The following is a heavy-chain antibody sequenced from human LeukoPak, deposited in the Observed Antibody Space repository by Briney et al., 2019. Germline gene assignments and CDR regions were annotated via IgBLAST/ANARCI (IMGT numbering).Heavy chain of an antibody. J-gene: IGHJ6*02. CDR2: INPNSGGT. Sequence: ASVKVSCKASGYTFTGYYMHWVRQAPGQGLEWMGWINPNSGGTNYAQKFQGWVTMTRDTPISTAYMELSRLRSDDTAVYYCARGGYGYYYYYYYGMDVWGQGTTVTVSS. V-gene: IGHV1-2*04. D-gene: IGHD5-18*01. CDR1: GYTFTGYY. CDR3: ARGGYGYYYYYYYGMDV.